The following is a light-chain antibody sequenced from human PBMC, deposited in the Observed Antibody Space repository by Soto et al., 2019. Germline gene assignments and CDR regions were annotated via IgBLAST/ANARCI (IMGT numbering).Light chain of an antibody. J-gene: IGLJ2*01. CDR2: GNN. CDR1: SSNIGAGYD. CDR3: QSTDSSLSGVV. V-gene: IGLV1-40*01. Sequence: QSVLTQPPSVSGAPGQRVTISCTGSSSNIGAGYDVHWYQQLPGTAPKLLISGNNNRPSGVPDRFSGSKSGTSASLAITGLHAEDEADYYCQSTDSSLSGVVFGGGTKVTVL.